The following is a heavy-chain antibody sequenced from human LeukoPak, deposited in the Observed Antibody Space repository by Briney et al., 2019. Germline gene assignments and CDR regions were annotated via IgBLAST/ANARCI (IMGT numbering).Heavy chain of an antibody. V-gene: IGHV1-2*02. CDR1: GGTFSSYA. CDR3: ARVYCSSTSCYYYWFDP. CDR2: INPNSGGT. Sequence: GASVKVSCKASGGTFSSYAISWVRQAPGQGLEWMGWINPNSGGTNYAQKFQGRVTMTRDTSISTAYMERSRLRSDDTAVYYCARVYCSSTSCYYYWFDPWGQGTLVIVSS. D-gene: IGHD2-2*01. J-gene: IGHJ5*02.